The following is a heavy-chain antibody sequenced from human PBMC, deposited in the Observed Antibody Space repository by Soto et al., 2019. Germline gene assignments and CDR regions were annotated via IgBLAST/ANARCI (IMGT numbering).Heavy chain of an antibody. CDR3: ARDLWVEPELYYYGMDV. V-gene: IGHV4-30-4*01. D-gene: IGHD1-1*01. CDR2: IFYSGTT. Sequence: QVQLQESGPGLVRPSQTLSLTCTVSGDSISSADYYWSWIRQTPGKGLEWIGHIFYSGTTYYYPSLKSRLTISVDTSKNHFSLRLTSVTAADTAVYYCARDLWVEPELYYYGMDVWGQGTTVTVSS. CDR1: GDSISSADYY. J-gene: IGHJ6*02.